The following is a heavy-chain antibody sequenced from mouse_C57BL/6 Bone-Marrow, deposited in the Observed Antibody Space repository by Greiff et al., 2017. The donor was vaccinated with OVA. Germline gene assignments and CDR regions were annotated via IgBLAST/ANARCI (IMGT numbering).Heavy chain of an antibody. Sequence: VQLQQPGAELVKPGASVKLSCKASGYTFTSYWMHWVKQRPGQGLEWIGMIHPNSGSTNYNEKFKSKATLTVDKSSSTAYMQLSSLTSEDSAVYYCARSDGNSYYYAMDYWGQGTSVTVSS. CDR2: IHPNSGST. CDR3: ARSDGNSYYYAMDY. V-gene: IGHV1-64*01. CDR1: GYTFTSYW. J-gene: IGHJ4*01. D-gene: IGHD2-1*01.